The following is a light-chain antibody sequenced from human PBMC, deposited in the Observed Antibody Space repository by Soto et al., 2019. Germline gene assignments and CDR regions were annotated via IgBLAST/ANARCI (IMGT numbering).Light chain of an antibody. J-gene: IGLJ1*01. CDR3: SSFTSRFTFV. CDR2: EVT. Sequence: QSVLTQPASVSGSPGQSIAISCTGTRSDVGAYNYVSWYQQHPGKAPKLMISEVTNRPSGVSDRFSGSKSGNTASLTISGLQAEHEADYYCSSFTSRFTFVFGTGTKV. V-gene: IGLV2-14*01. CDR1: RSDVGAYNY.